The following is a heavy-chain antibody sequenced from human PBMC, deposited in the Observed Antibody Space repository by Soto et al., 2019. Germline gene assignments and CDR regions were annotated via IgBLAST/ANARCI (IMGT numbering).Heavy chain of an antibody. CDR2: IYPGDSDT. CDR3: ARQPRWRASQVALGG. J-gene: IGHJ6*02. V-gene: IGHV5-51*01. Sequence: GESLKISCQVFGYTFTNYWVAWVRQMPGKGLEWMGIIYPGDSDTRYSPSFQGQVTISADKSINTAYLQWHSLKASDSAMYYCARQPRWRASQVALGGWGQGTTGTVAS. D-gene: IGHD1-1*01. CDR1: GYTFTNYW.